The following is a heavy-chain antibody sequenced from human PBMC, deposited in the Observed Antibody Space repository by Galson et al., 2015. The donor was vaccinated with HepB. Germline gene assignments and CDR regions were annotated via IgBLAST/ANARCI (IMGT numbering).Heavy chain of an antibody. V-gene: IGHV3-23*01. Sequence: SLRLSCAASGFNFRRLAMAWVRQAPGRGLQWVSGISGSGLFTNPADSVTGRFAISRDNSKNTLYLQMNGLGAGDTALYFCARPRDVGSGWTRVEWFFDLWGRGTLVTVSS. CDR1: GFNFRRLA. J-gene: IGHJ2*01. CDR3: ARPRDVGSGWTRVEWFFDL. D-gene: IGHD6-19*01. CDR2: ISGSGLFT.